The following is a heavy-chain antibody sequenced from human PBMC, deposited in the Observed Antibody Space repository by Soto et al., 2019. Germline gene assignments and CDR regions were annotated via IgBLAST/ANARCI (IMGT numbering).Heavy chain of an antibody. Sequence: EVQLVESGGGLIQPGGSLRLSCAASGFTVSSNYSGGSTYYADSVKGRFTISRDNSKNTLYLQTNSLRAEDTAVYYCATDRVESGYPEYIKHWGQVTLVTVSS. V-gene: IGHV3-53*01. CDR2: SGGST. D-gene: IGHD3-22*01. CDR1: GFTVSSN. J-gene: IGHJ1*01. CDR3: ATDRVESGYPEYIKH.